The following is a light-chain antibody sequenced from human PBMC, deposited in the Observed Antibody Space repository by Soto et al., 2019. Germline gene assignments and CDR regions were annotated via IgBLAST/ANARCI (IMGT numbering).Light chain of an antibody. CDR1: QSVSNK. J-gene: IGKJ1*01. CDR2: ATS. Sequence: EIVLTQSPATLSVSPGETVSLSCRASQSVSNKLAWFQQKPGQAPRLLMSATSTRATGIPARFSGSGSGTEFTLTVSSLQSEDFATYYCQHYNSYSEAFGQGTKVELK. V-gene: IGKV3D-15*01. CDR3: QHYNSYSEA.